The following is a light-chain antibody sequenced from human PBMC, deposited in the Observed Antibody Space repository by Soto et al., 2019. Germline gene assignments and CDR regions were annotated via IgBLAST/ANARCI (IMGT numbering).Light chain of an antibody. CDR3: SSHTSSFTYV. Sequence: QSALTQPASVSGSPGQSITISCTGTSSDVGSYNLVSWYQQYPGKGPKVMIYEVSNRPSGVSNRFSGSKSGNTASLTISGLQAEDEADYYYSSHTSSFTYVFGTGTKVTVL. J-gene: IGLJ1*01. V-gene: IGLV2-14*02. CDR2: EVS. CDR1: SSDVGSYNL.